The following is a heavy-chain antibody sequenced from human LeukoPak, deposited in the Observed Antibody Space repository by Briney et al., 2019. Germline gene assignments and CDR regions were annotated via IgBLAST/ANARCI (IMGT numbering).Heavy chain of an antibody. CDR1: GGSFSGYY. CDR2: INHSGST. Sequence: SETLSLTCAVYGGSFSGYYWSWIRQPPGKGLEWIGEINHSGSTNYNPSLKSRVTISVDTSKNQFSLKLSSVTAADTAVYYCARLYEVPATNYYYYYMDVWGKGTTVTISS. V-gene: IGHV4-34*01. J-gene: IGHJ6*03. D-gene: IGHD2-2*01. CDR3: ARLYEVPATNYYYYYMDV.